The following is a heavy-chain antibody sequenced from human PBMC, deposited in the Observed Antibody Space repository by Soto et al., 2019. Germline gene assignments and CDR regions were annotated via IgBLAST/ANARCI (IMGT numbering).Heavy chain of an antibody. CDR3: ARDSVGQNFDY. Sequence: SETLSLTCAVSGCSISSYYWSWIRQPPGKGLEWIGYIYYSGSTNYNPSLKSRVTISVDTSKNQFSLKLSSVTAADTAVYYCARDSVGQNFDYWGQGTLVTVSS. CDR2: IYYSGST. V-gene: IGHV4-59*01. J-gene: IGHJ4*02. CDR1: GCSISSYY.